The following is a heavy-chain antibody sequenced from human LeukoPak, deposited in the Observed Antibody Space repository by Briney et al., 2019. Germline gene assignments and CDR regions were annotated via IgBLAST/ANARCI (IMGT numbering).Heavy chain of an antibody. CDR3: AREGNSGSYSDFHY. CDR1: GFTFSSYA. V-gene: IGHV3-23*01. J-gene: IGHJ4*02. Sequence: GGSLRLSCAASGFTFSSYAMNWVRQAPGKGLEWVSGISGSGGNTYYADSVKGRFTISRDNAKKSLYLQMNSLRAEDTAVYYCAREGNSGSYSDFHYWGQGTLVTVSS. CDR2: ISGSGGNT. D-gene: IGHD1-26*01.